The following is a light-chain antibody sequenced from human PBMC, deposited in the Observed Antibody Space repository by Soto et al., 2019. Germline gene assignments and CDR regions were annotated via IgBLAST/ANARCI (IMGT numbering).Light chain of an antibody. V-gene: IGLV2-14*01. Sequence: QSGPTQPASVSGSPGQSITNSCTGTSSDVCGYNYVSWYQQHPGKAPKFMIYDVSNRPSGVSNRFSGSKSGNTASLTISGLQAEDEADYYCCSYTTSNTRQIVFGTGTKVTVL. J-gene: IGLJ1*01. CDR1: SSDVCGYNY. CDR2: DVS. CDR3: CSYTTSNTRQIV.